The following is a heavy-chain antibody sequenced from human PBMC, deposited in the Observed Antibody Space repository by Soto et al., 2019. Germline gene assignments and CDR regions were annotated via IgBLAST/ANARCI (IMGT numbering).Heavy chain of an antibody. V-gene: IGHV4-61*01. D-gene: IGHD3-9*01. J-gene: IGHJ6*02. Sequence: QVQLQESGPGLVKPSETLSLTCTVSGGSVSSGSYYWCWIRQPPGKGLEWIGYIYYSGSTNYNPSLKSRVTISDDTSKNQFSLKLSSVTAADTAVYYCARDTPLTGYSRDYYYGMDVWGQGTTVTVSS. CDR2: IYYSGST. CDR1: GGSVSSGSYY. CDR3: ARDTPLTGYSRDYYYGMDV.